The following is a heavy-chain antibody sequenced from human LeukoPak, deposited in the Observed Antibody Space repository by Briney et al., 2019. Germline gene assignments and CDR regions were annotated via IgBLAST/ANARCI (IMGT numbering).Heavy chain of an antibody. J-gene: IGHJ1*01. V-gene: IGHV3-11*01. CDR2: ISSSGSTI. Sequence: GGSLRLSCAASGFTFSDYYMSWIRQAPGKGLEWVSYISSSGSTIYYADSVKGRFTISRDNAKNPLYLQMNSLRAEDTAVYYCAATIPVITTPEAYFQHWGQGTLVTVSS. CDR1: GFTFSDYY. D-gene: IGHD3-22*01. CDR3: AATIPVITTPEAYFQH.